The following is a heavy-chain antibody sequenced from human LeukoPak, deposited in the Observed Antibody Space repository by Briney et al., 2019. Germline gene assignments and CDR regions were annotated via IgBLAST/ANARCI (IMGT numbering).Heavy chain of an antibody. V-gene: IGHV1-2*02. D-gene: IGHD6-19*01. Sequence: GASVKVSCKASGYTFTGYYMHWVRQAPGQGLEWMGWINPNSGGTTYAQKFQGRVTMTRDTSISTTYMELSRLRSDDTAVYYCARDFELIAVAGTGWDYWGQGTLVTVSS. CDR2: INPNSGGT. CDR3: ARDFELIAVAGTGWDY. J-gene: IGHJ4*02. CDR1: GYTFTGYY.